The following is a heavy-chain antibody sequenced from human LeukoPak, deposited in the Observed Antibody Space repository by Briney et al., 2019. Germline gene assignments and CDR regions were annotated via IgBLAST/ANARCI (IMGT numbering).Heavy chain of an antibody. V-gene: IGHV4-39*01. CDR2: IYYIGRS. J-gene: IGHJ5*02. CDR1: GVSMRSSNYY. Sequence: SETLSLTCSVSGVSMRSSNYYWGWIRQPPGKGLEWIGSIYYIGRSHYNPSLESRVAISVDTSKNQFSLKLSSVTAADTAVYYCARTLSSGYYHNWFDPWGQGTLVTVSS. D-gene: IGHD3-22*01. CDR3: ARTLSSGYYHNWFDP.